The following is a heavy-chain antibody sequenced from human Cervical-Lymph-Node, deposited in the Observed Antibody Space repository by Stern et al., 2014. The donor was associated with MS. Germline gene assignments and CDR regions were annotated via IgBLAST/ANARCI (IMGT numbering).Heavy chain of an antibody. D-gene: IGHD5-12*01. CDR1: GGTFSTER. J-gene: IGHJ4*02. V-gene: IGHV1-69*01. Sequence: QVQLVQSGSVAKKPGSSVKVSCKVSGGTFSTERISWVRQAPGPGLERMGSIIPIFGPADYARQFQDRVTIIADESTSEVHMELSSLRSEDTGVYYCARLGSGYDSSYLDFWGQGSLVTVSS. CDR3: ARLGSGYDSSYLDF. CDR2: IIPIFGPA.